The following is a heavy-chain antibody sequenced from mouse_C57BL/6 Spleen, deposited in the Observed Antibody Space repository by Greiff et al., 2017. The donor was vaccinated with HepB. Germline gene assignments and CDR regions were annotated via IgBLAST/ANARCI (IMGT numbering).Heavy chain of an antibody. D-gene: IGHD1-1*02. CDR1: GYAFSSSW. CDR2: IYPGDGDT. J-gene: IGHJ4*01. CDR3: ARSYYYPTPYFYAMDY. Sequence: VQLQQSGPELVKPGASVKISCKASGYAFSSSWMNWVKQRPGKGLEWIGRIYPGDGDTNYNGKFKGKATLTADKSSSTAYMQLRSLTSEDSAVYFCARSYYYPTPYFYAMDYWGQPTSVTVSS. V-gene: IGHV1-82*01.